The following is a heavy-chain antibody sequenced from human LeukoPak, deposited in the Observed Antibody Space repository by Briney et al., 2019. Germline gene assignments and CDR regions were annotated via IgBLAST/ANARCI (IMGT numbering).Heavy chain of an antibody. V-gene: IGHV4-38-2*02. CDR1: GYSISSGYY. D-gene: IGHD3-10*01. Sequence: SETLSLTCTVSGYSISSGYYWGWLRQPPGKGLEWIGSIYHSGSTYYNPSLKSRVTISVDTSKNQFSLKLSSVTAADTAVYYCASPVSGLHYFDYWGQGTLVTVSS. CDR3: ASPVSGLHYFDY. CDR2: IYHSGST. J-gene: IGHJ4*02.